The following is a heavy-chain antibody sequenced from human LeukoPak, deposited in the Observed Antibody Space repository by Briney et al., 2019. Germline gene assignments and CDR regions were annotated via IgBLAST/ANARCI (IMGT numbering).Heavy chain of an antibody. CDR2: IYHSGST. CDR3: ARGERRILEWLLKSGFDY. D-gene: IGHD3-3*01. Sequence: SETLSLTCAVSGGSISSSNWWSWVRQPPGKGLEWIGEIYHSGSTNYNPSLKSRVTISVDKSKNQFSLKLSSVTAADTAVYYCARGERRILEWLLKSGFDYWGQGTLVTVSS. J-gene: IGHJ4*02. CDR1: GGSISSSNW. V-gene: IGHV4-4*02.